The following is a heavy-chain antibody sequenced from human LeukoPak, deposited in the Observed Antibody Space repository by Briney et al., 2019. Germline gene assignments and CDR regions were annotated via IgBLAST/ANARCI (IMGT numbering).Heavy chain of an antibody. CDR1: GFTFSSYG. CDR3: ARDWELAPYFDY. V-gene: IGHV3-33*01. J-gene: IGHJ4*02. Sequence: PGRSLRLPCAASGFTFSSYGMHWVRQAPGKGLEWVAVIWYDGSNKYYADSVKGRFTISRDNSKNTLYLQMNSLRDEDTAVYYCARDWELAPYFDYWGQGTLVTVSS. D-gene: IGHD1-26*01. CDR2: IWYDGSNK.